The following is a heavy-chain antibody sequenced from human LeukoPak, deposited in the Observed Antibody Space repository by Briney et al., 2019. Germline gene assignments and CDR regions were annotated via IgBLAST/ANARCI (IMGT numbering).Heavy chain of an antibody. V-gene: IGHV4-59*01. CDR2: IYYSGST. CDR3: ARDSGQQLAIDY. D-gene: IGHD6-13*01. J-gene: IGHJ4*02. Sequence: PSETLSLTCTVSGGSISSYYWSWIRQPPGKGLEWIGFIYYSGSTKYNPSLESRVAISVDTSKNQFSLKLSSVTAADTAVYYCARDSGQQLAIDYWGQGTLVTVSS. CDR1: GGSISSYY.